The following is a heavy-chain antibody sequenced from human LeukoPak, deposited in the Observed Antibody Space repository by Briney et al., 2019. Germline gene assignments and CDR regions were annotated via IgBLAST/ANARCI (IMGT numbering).Heavy chain of an antibody. J-gene: IGHJ6*03. CDR1: GFSFISYG. V-gene: IGHV3-30*03. CDR3: ARQPPAPPPFYYYYMDV. CDR2: ISDDGRRK. Sequence: GGSLRLSCAASGFSFISYGMHWVRQAPGKGLEWVGVISDDGRRKDYADSVKGRFTISRDNSKNTLYLQMNSLRAEDTAVYYCARQPPAPPPFYYYYMDVWGEGTTVTVSS.